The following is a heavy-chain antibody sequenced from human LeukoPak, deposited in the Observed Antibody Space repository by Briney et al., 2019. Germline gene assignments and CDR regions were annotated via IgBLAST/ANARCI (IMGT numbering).Heavy chain of an antibody. V-gene: IGHV3-74*01. CDR3: ARASLSRYFDWLLPAFDY. Sequence: GGSLRLSCAASGITFSSYWMHWVRQAPGKGLVWVSRITSDGSNTNYADSVKGRFTISRDNSKNTLYLQMNSLRAEDTAVYYCARASLSRYFDWLLPAFDYWGQGTLVTVSS. J-gene: IGHJ4*02. CDR2: ITSDGSNT. CDR1: GITFSSYW. D-gene: IGHD3-9*01.